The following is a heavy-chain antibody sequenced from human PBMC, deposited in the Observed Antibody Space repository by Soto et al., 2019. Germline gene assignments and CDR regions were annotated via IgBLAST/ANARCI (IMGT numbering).Heavy chain of an antibody. CDR1: GGSFSPYY. Sequence: QVQLQQWGTGLLKSSETLSLNCAVYGGSFSPYYWSWVRQPPGKGLEWIGETDQSGGTYYNPSLKRRVTVSLDTSKNQFFLEVKSVTAADTAVDYCAIGRGGNKYWGQGTLVTVSS. J-gene: IGHJ4*02. CDR2: TDQSGGT. V-gene: IGHV4-34*01. CDR3: AIGRGGNKY. D-gene: IGHD3-16*01.